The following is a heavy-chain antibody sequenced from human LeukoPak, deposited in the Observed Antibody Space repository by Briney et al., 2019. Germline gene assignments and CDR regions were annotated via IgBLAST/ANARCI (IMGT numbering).Heavy chain of an antibody. V-gene: IGHV3-23*01. CDR2: ISRSGDNT. J-gene: IGHJ1*01. D-gene: IGHD1-26*01. Sequence: GGSLRLSCAASGFTFSSYAMSWVRQAPGKGLEWVSAISRSGDNTYYADSVKGRFTISRDNSKNTLYLQMNSLRAEDTAVYYCANTWERPSWYFQHWGQGTLVTVSS. CDR1: GFTFSSYA. CDR3: ANTWERPSWYFQH.